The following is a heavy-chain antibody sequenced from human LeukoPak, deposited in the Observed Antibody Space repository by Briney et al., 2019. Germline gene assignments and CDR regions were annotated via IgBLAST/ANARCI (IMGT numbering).Heavy chain of an antibody. CDR2: IYYSGGT. J-gene: IGHJ3*02. CDR3: ARDQEGYGIDI. CDR1: GGSISSYY. V-gene: IGHV4-59*01. D-gene: IGHD5-18*01. Sequence: KPSETLSLTCTVSGGSISSYYWSWIRQPPGKGLEWIGYIYYSGGTTYSPSLQSRVTMSVDTSKNQFSLKLRSVAAADTAVYYCARDQEGYGIDIWGQGTMVTVSS.